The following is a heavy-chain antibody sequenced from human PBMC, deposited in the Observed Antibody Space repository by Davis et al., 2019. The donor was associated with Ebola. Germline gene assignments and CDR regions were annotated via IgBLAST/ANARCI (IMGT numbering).Heavy chain of an antibody. CDR3: ARVASIAVVGTVDY. D-gene: IGHD6-13*01. J-gene: IGHJ4*02. CDR2: ISSSGSYI. Sequence: PGGSLRLSCAASGFTFSSYGLNWVRQAPGKGLEWVSSISSSGSYIYYTDSVKGRFTISRDNAKNSLYLQMNSLRAEDTAVYYCARVASIAVVGTVDYWGQGTLVTVSS. CDR1: GFTFSSYG. V-gene: IGHV3-21*01.